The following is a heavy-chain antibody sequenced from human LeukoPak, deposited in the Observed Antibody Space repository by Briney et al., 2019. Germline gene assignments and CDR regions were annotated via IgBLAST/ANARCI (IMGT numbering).Heavy chain of an antibody. V-gene: IGHV1-69*13. CDR1: GGTFSSYG. CDR2: IIPIFGTA. Sequence: SVKVSCKASGGTFSSYGISWVRQAPGQGLEWMGGIIPIFGTANYAQKFQGRVTITADESTSTAYMELSSLRSEDTAVYYCAREPSKSGTYMAPDAFDIWGQGTMVTVSS. D-gene: IGHD3-16*01. J-gene: IGHJ3*02. CDR3: AREPSKSGTYMAPDAFDI.